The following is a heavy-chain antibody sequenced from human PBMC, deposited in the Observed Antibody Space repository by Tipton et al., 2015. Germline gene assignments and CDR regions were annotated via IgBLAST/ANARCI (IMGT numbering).Heavy chain of an antibody. D-gene: IGHD4-17*01. CDR3: AREAYGSFDS. CDR2: IKPDGTES. CDR1: GFIFSDYS. J-gene: IGHJ4*02. V-gene: IGHV3-7*01. Sequence: GSLRLSCAASGFIFSDYSVNWVRQAPGKGLEWVANIKPDGTESYYVDSVKGRFTFSRDNARNSLYLQVNSLTAEDTAVYFCAREAYGSFDSWGQGTLVTVSS.